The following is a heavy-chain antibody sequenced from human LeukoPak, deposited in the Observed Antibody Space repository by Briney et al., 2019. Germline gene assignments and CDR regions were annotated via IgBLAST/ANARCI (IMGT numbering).Heavy chain of an antibody. CDR2: IYYSGST. V-gene: IGHV4-59*01. D-gene: IGHD6-19*01. CDR3: ARDSSGLNWFDP. J-gene: IGHJ5*02. Sequence: SETLSLTCTVSGGSISSSYWCWIRQPPGKGLEWIGYIYYSGSTNYNPSLKSRVTISVDTSKNQFSLKVSSVTAADTAVYYCARDSSGLNWFDPWGQGTLVTVSS. CDR1: GGSISSSY.